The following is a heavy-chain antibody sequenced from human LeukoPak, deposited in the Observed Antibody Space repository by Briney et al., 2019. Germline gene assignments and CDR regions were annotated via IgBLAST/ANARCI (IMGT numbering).Heavy chain of an antibody. CDR3: ARDRFSRIYDFWSGYTWDI. Sequence: SVKVSCKASGGTFSSYAISWVRQAPGQGLEWMGGIIPIFGTANYAQKFQGRVTITADESTSTAYMELSSLRSEDTAVYYCARDRFSRIYDFWSGYTWDIWGQGTMVTVSS. D-gene: IGHD3-3*01. CDR2: IIPIFGTA. CDR1: GGTFSSYA. J-gene: IGHJ3*02. V-gene: IGHV1-69*13.